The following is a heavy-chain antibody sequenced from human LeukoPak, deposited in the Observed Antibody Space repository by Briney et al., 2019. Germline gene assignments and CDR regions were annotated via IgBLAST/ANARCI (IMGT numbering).Heavy chain of an antibody. J-gene: IGHJ3*02. Sequence: GGSLRLSCAASGFTVSSNYMSWVRQAPGKGLEWVSVINSGGDTYYADSVKGRFTVSRGNSKNTLYLQMKSLRAEDTAMYYCATASHYYDRGGAYDAFDIWGQGTMVTVSS. CDR2: INSGGDT. D-gene: IGHD3-22*01. CDR1: GFTVSSNY. CDR3: ATASHYYDRGGAYDAFDI. V-gene: IGHV3-53*01.